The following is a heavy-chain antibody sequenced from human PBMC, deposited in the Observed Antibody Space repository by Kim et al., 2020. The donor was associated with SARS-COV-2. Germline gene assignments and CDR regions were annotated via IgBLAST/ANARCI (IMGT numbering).Heavy chain of an antibody. CDR3: AKDSGQQLRVTFDP. D-gene: IGHD6-13*01. J-gene: IGHJ5*02. V-gene: IGHV3-23*01. Sequence: ADSVKGRFTISRDNSKNTLYLQMNSLRAEDTAVYYCAKDSGQQLRVTFDPWGQGTLVTVSS.